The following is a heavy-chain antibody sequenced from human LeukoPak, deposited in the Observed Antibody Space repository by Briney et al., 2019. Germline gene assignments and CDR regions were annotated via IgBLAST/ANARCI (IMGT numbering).Heavy chain of an antibody. J-gene: IGHJ4*02. CDR2: INPNSGGT. Sequence: ASVKVSCKASGYTFTGYYMHWVRQAPGQGLEWMGWINPNSGGTNYAQKFQGRVTMIRDTSISTGYMELSRLRSDDTAVYYCARDETGYSYGSYYFDYWGQGTLVTVSS. V-gene: IGHV1-2*02. CDR3: ARDETGYSYGSYYFDY. D-gene: IGHD5-18*01. CDR1: GYTFTGYY.